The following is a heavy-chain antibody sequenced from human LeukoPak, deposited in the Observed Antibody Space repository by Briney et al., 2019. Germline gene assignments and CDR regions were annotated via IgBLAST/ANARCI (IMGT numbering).Heavy chain of an antibody. Sequence: SVKVSCKASGGTFSSYAISWVRQAPGQGLEWMGGIIPIFGTANYAQRFQGRVTITADESTSTAYMELSSLRSEDTAVYYCAREERYCGGDCYSWGQGTLVTVSS. CDR3: AREERYCGGDCYS. CDR2: IIPIFGTA. D-gene: IGHD2-21*02. CDR1: GGTFSSYA. J-gene: IGHJ5*02. V-gene: IGHV1-69*13.